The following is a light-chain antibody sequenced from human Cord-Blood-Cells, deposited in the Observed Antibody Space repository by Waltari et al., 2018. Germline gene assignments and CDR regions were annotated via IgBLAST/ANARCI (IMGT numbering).Light chain of an antibody. Sequence: QSALTQPASVSGSPGQSITISCPDTRSDVAGYNYVSWYQQHPGKAPKLMIYDVSNRPSGVSNRFSGSKSGNTASLTISGLQAGDEADYYCSSYTSSSTYVFGTGTKVTVL. J-gene: IGLJ1*01. V-gene: IGLV2-14*01. CDR1: RSDVAGYNY. CDR2: DVS. CDR3: SSYTSSSTYV.